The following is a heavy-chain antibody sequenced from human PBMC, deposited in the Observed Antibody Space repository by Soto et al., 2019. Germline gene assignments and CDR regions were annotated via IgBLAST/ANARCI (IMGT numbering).Heavy chain of an antibody. CDR2: IYYSGST. J-gene: IGHJ6*02. D-gene: IGHD2-15*01. V-gene: IGHV4-39*07. CDR1: GGSISSSSYY. Sequence: SETLSLTCTVSGGSISSSSYYWGWIRQPPGKGLEWIGSIYYSGSTYYNPSLKSRVTISVDTSKNQFSLKLSSVTAADTAVYYCACQGGGHYYYGMDVWGQGTTVTVSS. CDR3: ACQGGGHYYYGMDV.